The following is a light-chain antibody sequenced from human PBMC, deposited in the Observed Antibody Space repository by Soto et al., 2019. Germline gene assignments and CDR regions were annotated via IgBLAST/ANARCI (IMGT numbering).Light chain of an antibody. CDR2: LNSDGSH. V-gene: IGLV4-69*01. CDR3: QTWGTGIQV. CDR1: SGHITYA. Sequence: QPVLTQSPSASASLGASVKVTCTLSSGHITYAIAWHQQQPEKGPRYLMTLNSDGSHTKGDGIPDRFSGSSSGAERYLTISSLQSEDEADYYCQTWGTGIQVFGGGTKLTVL. J-gene: IGLJ2*01.